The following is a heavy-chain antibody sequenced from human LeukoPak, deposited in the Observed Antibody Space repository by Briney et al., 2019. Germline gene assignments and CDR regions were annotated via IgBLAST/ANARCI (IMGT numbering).Heavy chain of an antibody. CDR2: ISSSGSTK. D-gene: IGHD2-15*01. J-gene: IGHJ5*01. V-gene: IGHV3-11*04. Sequence: PGGSLRLSCAASGFTFSDYYMGWVRQAPGKGLEWVSYISSSGSTKHYADAVKGRFTISRDNAKNSLYLQMNSLRAEDTAVYYCAREWGYCFDSWGQGTLVTVSS. CDR3: AREWGYCFDS. CDR1: GFTFSDYY.